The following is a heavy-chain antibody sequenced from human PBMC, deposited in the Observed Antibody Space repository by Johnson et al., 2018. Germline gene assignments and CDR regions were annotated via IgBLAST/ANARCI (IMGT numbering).Heavy chain of an antibody. J-gene: IGHJ6*03. V-gene: IGHV5-51*01. CDR3: ARHRQPPAALYRYYYYYRDV. CDR2: IYPGDSDT. Sequence: EVQLVESGAEVKKPGESLKISCKGSGYSFTSYWIGWVRQMPGKGLEWMGIIYPGDSDTRYSPSFQGQVTISADKSISTPYLQWGRLKASDTAMYYCARHRQPPAALYRYYYYYRDVWGKGTTVTVSS. D-gene: IGHD2-2*01. CDR1: GYSFTSYW.